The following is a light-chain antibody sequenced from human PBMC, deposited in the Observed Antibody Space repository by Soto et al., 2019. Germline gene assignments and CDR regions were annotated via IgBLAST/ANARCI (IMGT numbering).Light chain of an antibody. CDR2: SNY. J-gene: IGLJ1*01. CDR1: SSNIGGNT. Sequence: QSVLTQPPSASGTPGQRVTISWSGSSSNIGGNTVNWYQQLPGTAPKLLIYSNYQRPSGVPDRFSGSKSGTSASLAISGLQSEDEADYYCAAWDDNLNGPGYVFGTGTKVTVL. CDR3: AAWDDNLNGPGYV. V-gene: IGLV1-44*01.